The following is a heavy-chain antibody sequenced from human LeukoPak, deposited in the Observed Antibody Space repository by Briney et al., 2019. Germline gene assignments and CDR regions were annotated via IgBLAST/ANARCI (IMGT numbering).Heavy chain of an antibody. CDR3: ARDCGSDCSQAFDI. D-gene: IGHD2-21*02. Sequence: GGSLRLSCAASGFTFSSYAMHWVRQAPGKGLEWVAVIWYDGGNEFYADSVKGRFTISRDNSKNTLYLQMNSLRVEDTAVYYCARDCGSDCSQAFDIWGQGTMVTVSS. V-gene: IGHV3-33*01. J-gene: IGHJ3*02. CDR1: GFTFSSYA. CDR2: IWYDGGNE.